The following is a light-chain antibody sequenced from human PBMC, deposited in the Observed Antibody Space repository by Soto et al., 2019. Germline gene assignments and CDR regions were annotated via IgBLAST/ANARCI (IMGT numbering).Light chain of an antibody. CDR1: ESVTSS. CDR3: QQYNIWPLWT. CDR2: AAS. V-gene: IGKV3-15*01. Sequence: EIVMTQSPATLSVSPGDRATLSCRASESVTSSLARYQQKPGQPPRLLIYAASTRATDVPARFSGGGSETEFTLTISSLQSEDFAVYFCQQYNIWPLWTFGQGTKVEIK. J-gene: IGKJ1*01.